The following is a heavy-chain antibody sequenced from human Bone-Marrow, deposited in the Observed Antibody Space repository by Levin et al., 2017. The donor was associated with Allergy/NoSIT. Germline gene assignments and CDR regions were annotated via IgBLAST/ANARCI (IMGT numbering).Heavy chain of an antibody. CDR2: ISGSGGTT. D-gene: IGHD6-13*01. Sequence: GGSLRLSCAASGFTFSSHAMTWVRQAPGKGLEWVSTISGSGGTTYYADSVKGRFAMSRDNSKNTLHVQMNSLRAEDTAVYYCARNKYTSNWYDWFDPWGQGTLVTVSS. CDR3: ARNKYTSNWYDWFDP. J-gene: IGHJ5*02. CDR1: GFTFSSHA. V-gene: IGHV3-23*01.